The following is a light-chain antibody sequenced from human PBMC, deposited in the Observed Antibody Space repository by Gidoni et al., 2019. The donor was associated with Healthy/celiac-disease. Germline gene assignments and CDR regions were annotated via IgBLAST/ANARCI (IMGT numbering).Light chain of an antibody. J-gene: IGKJ3*01. V-gene: IGKV3-11*01. CDR2: DAS. CDR3: QQRSNWPPLT. CDR1: QSVSSY. Sequence: EIVLTQSPATLSLSPGERATLSCRASQSVSSYLAWYQQKPGQAPRLLNYDASNRATGIPARFSGSGSGTDFTLTISRLEPEDFAVYYCQQRSNWPPLTFGPGTKVDIK.